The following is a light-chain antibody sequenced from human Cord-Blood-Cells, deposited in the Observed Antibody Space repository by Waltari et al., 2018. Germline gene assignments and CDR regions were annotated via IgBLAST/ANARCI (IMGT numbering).Light chain of an antibody. CDR2: KVS. CDR3: MQGTHWPRT. V-gene: IGKV2-30*02. CDR1: QSLVHSDGNTY. Sequence: DVVMTQSPLSLPVTLGQPASISCRSSQSLVHSDGNTYLNWFQQRPGKSPRRLIYKVSNRDSGVPDRFSGSGSGTDFTLKISRVEAEDVGVYYCMQGTHWPRTFGQGTKLEIK. J-gene: IGKJ2*01.